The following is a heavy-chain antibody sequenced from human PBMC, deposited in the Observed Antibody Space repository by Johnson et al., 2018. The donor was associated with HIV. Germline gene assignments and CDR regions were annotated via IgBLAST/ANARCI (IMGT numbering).Heavy chain of an antibody. D-gene: IGHD3-10*01. CDR2: ISGSGGSA. Sequence: MLLVESGGGLVQPGGSLRLSCAASGFTFSSYAMSWVRQAPGKGLEWVSAISGSGGSAYYADYVKGRFTISRDNSKNTPYLQMNSLRAEDTAVYFCAKESGGSGSYYIGDMGDAFDIWGQGTLVTVSS. CDR1: GFTFSSYA. J-gene: IGHJ3*02. V-gene: IGHV3-23*04. CDR3: AKESGGSGSYYIGDMGDAFDI.